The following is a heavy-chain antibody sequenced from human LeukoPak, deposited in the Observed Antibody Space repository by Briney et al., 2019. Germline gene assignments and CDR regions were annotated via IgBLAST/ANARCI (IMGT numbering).Heavy chain of an antibody. Sequence: GGSLRLSCAASGFTFRSFEMYWVRQAPGKGLEWIAYISSGATTMYYADSVKGRFTISRDDAKNSLFLQMKSLRAEDTAVYYCALLAVASDFDYWGQGALVTVSS. V-gene: IGHV3-48*03. CDR2: ISSGATTM. CDR3: ALLAVASDFDY. J-gene: IGHJ4*02. CDR1: GFTFRSFE. D-gene: IGHD6-19*01.